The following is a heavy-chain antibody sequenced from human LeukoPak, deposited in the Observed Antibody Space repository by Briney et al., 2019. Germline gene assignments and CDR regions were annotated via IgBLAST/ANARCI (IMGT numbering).Heavy chain of an antibody. J-gene: IGHJ4*02. Sequence: GGSLRLSRAASGFTVSRNYTSWVRQAPGKGLEWVSVIYSDLSTYYADSVKGRFTISRDNSKNTLYLHMNSLRAEDTAVYYCARVGSPGWGQGTLVTVSS. D-gene: IGHD3-10*01. CDR3: ARVGSPG. CDR2: IYSDLST. CDR1: GFTVSRNY. V-gene: IGHV3-53*01.